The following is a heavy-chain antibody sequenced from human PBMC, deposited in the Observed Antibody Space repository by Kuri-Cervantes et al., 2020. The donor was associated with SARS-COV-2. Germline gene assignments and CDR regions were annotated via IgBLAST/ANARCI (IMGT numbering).Heavy chain of an antibody. Sequence: GESLKISCAASGFDFSLYNMNWVRQAPGKGLEWVSRISRNSNYIDYADSVKGRFTISRDNSKNTLYLQMNSLRAEDTAVYYCAKFYRDIVVVPAARGFYFDYWGQGTLVTVSS. CDR1: GFDFSLYN. CDR3: AKFYRDIVVVPAARGFYFDY. V-gene: IGHV3-21*04. J-gene: IGHJ4*02. CDR2: ISRNSNYI. D-gene: IGHD2-2*01.